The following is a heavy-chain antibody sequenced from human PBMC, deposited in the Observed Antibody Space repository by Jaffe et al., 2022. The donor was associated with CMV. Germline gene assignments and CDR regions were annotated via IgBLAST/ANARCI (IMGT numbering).Heavy chain of an antibody. CDR1: GYTFANYV. D-gene: IGHD6-19*01. CDR2: INAGHGNT. Sequence: QVQLVQSGAEVKEPGASVKISCEASGYTFANYVVYWLRQAPGQRLEWLGWINAGHGNTRYSEKFQDRVTFTTDTSASTAYMELTSLRSEDTAVYYCARDPSSYNSGTMIYWGQGTLITVSS. CDR3: ARDPSSYNSGTMIY. V-gene: IGHV1-3*01. J-gene: IGHJ4*02.